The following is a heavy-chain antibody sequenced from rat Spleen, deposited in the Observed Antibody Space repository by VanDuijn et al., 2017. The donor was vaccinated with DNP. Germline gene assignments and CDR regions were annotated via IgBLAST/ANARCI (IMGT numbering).Heavy chain of an antibody. D-gene: IGHD1-10*01. Sequence: QVQLKESGPGLVQPSQTLSLTCTVSGFSLTSNSVHWVRQPPGKGLEWMGGIWGDGSTDYNSALKSRLSISRDTSKSQVFLKMNSLQTDDTAIYFCTNNNYDWGQGVMVTVSS. CDR1: GFSLTSNS. J-gene: IGHJ2*01. CDR2: IWGDGST. V-gene: IGHV2-1*01. CDR3: TNNNYD.